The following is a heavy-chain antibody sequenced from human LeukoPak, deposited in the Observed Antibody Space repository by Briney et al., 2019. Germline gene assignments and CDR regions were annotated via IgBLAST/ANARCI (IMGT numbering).Heavy chain of an antibody. CDR3: ARAPRNSSTMLDY. J-gene: IGHJ4*02. CDR1: GYTFTSYG. V-gene: IGHV1-46*01. D-gene: IGHD6-13*01. Sequence: ASVKVSCKASGYTFTSYGISWVRQAPGQGLEWMALINANDGSTAYAPKFQGRVTLTRDTSTSIVYMDMSSLRSEDTAVYYCARAPRNSSTMLDYWGQGTLVTVSS. CDR2: INANDGST.